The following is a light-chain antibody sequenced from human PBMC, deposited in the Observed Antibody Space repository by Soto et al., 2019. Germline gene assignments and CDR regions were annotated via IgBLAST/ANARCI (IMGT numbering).Light chain of an antibody. CDR2: EVS. J-gene: IGLJ2*01. CDR3: SSYAGGNSLV. Sequence: QSALTQPPSASGSPGQSVTISCTGTSSDVGGYNYVSWYQQHPGKAPKLMINEVSKRPSGVPDRFAGSKSGNTASLTVSGLRAEDEADYYFSSYAGGNSLVFGGGTKLTVL. CDR1: SSDVGGYNY. V-gene: IGLV2-8*01.